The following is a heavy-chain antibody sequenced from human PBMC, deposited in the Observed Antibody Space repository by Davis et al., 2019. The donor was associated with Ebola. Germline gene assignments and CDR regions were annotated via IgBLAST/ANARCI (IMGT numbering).Heavy chain of an antibody. CDR3: ARDGSGLINYDILTGYYEWGAFDI. V-gene: IGHV4-39*02. CDR1: GGSIISSSSY. D-gene: IGHD3-9*01. J-gene: IGHJ3*02. Sequence: MPSETLSLTCTASGGSIISSSSYWGWIRQPPRKGLEWIGSIYYSGITYYNPSLKSRVTISVDTSKNQFSLKLRSVTAADTAVYYCARDGSGLINYDILTGYYEWGAFDIWGQGTMVTVSS. CDR2: IYYSGIT.